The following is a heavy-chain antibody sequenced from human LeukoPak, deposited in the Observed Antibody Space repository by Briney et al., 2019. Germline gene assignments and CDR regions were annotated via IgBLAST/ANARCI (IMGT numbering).Heavy chain of an antibody. CDR3: HIVVVTAIGVPFDI. V-gene: IGHV3-33*01. D-gene: IGHD2-21*02. Sequence: PGGSLRLSCAASGFTFSNYGMHWVRQAPGKGLEWVAVIWYDGSNKYYADSAKGRFTISRDNSKNTLYLQMNDLRAEDTAVYYCHIVVVTAIGVPFDIWGQGTMVTVSP. CDR1: GFTFSNYG. J-gene: IGHJ3*02. CDR2: IWYDGSNK.